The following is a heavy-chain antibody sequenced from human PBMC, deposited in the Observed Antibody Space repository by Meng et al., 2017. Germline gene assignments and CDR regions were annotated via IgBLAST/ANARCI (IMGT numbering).Heavy chain of an antibody. CDR2: IIPIFGTA. Sequence: QVQLVQSGAEGKKPGSSVKVSCKASGGTFSSYAISWVRQAPGQGLEWMGGIIPIFGTANYAQKFQGRVTITADESTSTAYMELSSLRSEDTAVYYCARDYGDYAWIAKRWFDPWGQGTLVTVLL. CDR1: GGTFSSYA. CDR3: ARDYGDYAWIAKRWFDP. D-gene: IGHD4-17*01. J-gene: IGHJ5*02. V-gene: IGHV1-69*01.